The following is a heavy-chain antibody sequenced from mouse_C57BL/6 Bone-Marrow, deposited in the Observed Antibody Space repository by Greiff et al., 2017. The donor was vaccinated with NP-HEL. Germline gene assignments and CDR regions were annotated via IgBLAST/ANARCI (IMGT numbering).Heavy chain of an antibody. Sequence: VQLQQSGAELVRPGASVTLSCKASGYTFTDYEMHWVKQTPVHGLEWIGAIDPETGGTAYNQKFKGKAILTADKSSSTAYMELRGLTSEDSAVYYCTRSYYGSSYTSYWYFDVWGTGTTVTVSS. V-gene: IGHV1-15*01. J-gene: IGHJ1*03. CDR2: IDPETGGT. D-gene: IGHD1-1*01. CDR3: TRSYYGSSYTSYWYFDV. CDR1: GYTFTDYE.